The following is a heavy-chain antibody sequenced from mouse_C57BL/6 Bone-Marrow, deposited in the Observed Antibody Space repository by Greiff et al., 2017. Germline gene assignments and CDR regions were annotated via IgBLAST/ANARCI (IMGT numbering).Heavy chain of an antibody. Sequence: EVKLMESGGDLVKPGGSLKLSCAASGFTFSSYGMSWVRQTPDKRLEWVATISSGGSYTYYPDSVKGRYTISSDNAKHTLYLQMSSLKSEDTAMXYCARRGRRGYFDVWGTGTTVTVSS. CDR2: ISSGGSYT. D-gene: IGHD1-1*01. CDR1: GFTFSSYG. CDR3: ARRGRRGYFDV. V-gene: IGHV5-6*02. J-gene: IGHJ1*03.